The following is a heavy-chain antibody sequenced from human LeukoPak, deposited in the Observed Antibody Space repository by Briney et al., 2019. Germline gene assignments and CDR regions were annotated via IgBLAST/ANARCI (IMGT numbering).Heavy chain of an antibody. CDR3: ARSHPSHILWWVY. Sequence: PSQTLSLTCTVSGGSISSGGYYWSWIRQPPGKGLEWIGYIYHSGSTYYNPSLKSRVTISVDRSKNQFSLKLSSVTAADTAVYYCARSHPSHILWWVYWGRGTLVTVSS. D-gene: IGHD2-21*01. CDR2: IYHSGST. CDR1: GGSISSGGYY. J-gene: IGHJ4*02. V-gene: IGHV4-30-2*01.